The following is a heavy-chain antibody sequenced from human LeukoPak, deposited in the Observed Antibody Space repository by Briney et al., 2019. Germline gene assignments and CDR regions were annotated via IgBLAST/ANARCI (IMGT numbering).Heavy chain of an antibody. CDR3: ARVESWEHSGSSQDVFDI. V-gene: IGHV1-46*01. Sequence: ASVKVFCKASGYTFTSYYMHWVRQAPGQGLEWMGIINPSGGSTSYAQKFQGRVTMTRDMSTSTVYMELSSLRSEDTAVYYCARVESWEHSGSSQDVFDIWGQGTMVIVSS. CDR1: GYTFTSYY. CDR2: INPSGGST. J-gene: IGHJ3*02. D-gene: IGHD1-26*01.